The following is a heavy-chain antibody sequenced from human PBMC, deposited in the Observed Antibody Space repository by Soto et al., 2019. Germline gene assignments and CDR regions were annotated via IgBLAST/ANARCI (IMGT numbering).Heavy chain of an antibody. CDR1: GYSISSGYY. CDR2: IYHSGST. CDR3: ASAGRGLIAARYYFDY. V-gene: IGHV4-38-2*01. D-gene: IGHD6-13*01. J-gene: IGHJ4*02. Sequence: KTSETLSLTCAVSGYSISSGYYWGWIRQPPGKGLEWIGSIYHSGSTYYNPSLKSRVTISVDTSKNQFSLKLSSVTAADTAVYYCASAGRGLIAARYYFDYWGQGTLVTVSS.